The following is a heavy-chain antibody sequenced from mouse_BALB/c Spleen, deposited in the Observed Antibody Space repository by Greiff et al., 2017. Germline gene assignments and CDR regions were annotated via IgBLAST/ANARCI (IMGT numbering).Heavy chain of an antibody. CDR1: GFNIKDTY. CDR3: ARSGLLRPPYYAMDY. J-gene: IGHJ4*01. CDR2: IDPANGNT. V-gene: IGHV14-3*02. Sequence: VQLKQSGAELVKPGASVKLSCTASGFNIKDTYMHWVKQRPEQGLEWIGRIDPANGNTKYDPKFQGKATITADTSSNTAYLQLSSLTSEDTAVYYCARSGLLRPPYYAMDYWGQGTSVTVSS. D-gene: IGHD1-2*01.